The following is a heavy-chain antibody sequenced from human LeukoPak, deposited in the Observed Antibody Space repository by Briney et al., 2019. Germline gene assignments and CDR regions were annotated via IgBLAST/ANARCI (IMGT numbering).Heavy chain of an antibody. J-gene: IGHJ4*02. D-gene: IGHD4-17*01. CDR1: GFTFSDHY. CDR3: ARGHYGLDY. CDR2: IKNSADTI. Sequence: GGSLRLSCAASGFTFSDHYMSWIRQAPGKGLEWVSYIKNSADTIYYADSVKGRFTISRDNTKNSLYLEMNSLRAEDTAVYYCARGHYGLDYWGQGTLVTVSS. V-gene: IGHV3-11*01.